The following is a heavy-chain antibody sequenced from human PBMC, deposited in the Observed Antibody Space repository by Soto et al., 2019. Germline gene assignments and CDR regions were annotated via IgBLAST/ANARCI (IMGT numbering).Heavy chain of an antibody. J-gene: IGHJ4*02. Sequence: QVQVVQSGPEVKKPGASVRVSCKASGHTFTKYGISWVRQAPGQGLEWMGWISGDNGDTKYYGRKFQGRVSMTTDTSTSIAYMELRSLRSDDTAVYYCARDLGTSNALAYWGQGTLVTVSS. CDR1: GHTFTKYG. CDR2: ISGDNGDT. CDR3: ARDLGTSNALAY. V-gene: IGHV1-18*01.